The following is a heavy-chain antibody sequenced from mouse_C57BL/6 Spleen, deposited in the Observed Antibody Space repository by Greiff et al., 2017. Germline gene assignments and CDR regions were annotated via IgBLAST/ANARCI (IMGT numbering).Heavy chain of an antibody. CDR2: IDPETGGT. D-gene: IGHD1-1*01. J-gene: IGHJ2*01. Sequence: QVQLKESGAELVRPGASVTLSCKASGYTFTDYEMHWVQQTPVHGLEWIGAIDPETGGTAYNQKFKGKAILTAYKSASTAFMEIRSLTSEDSAGYYWTRSRYYGNYVDYWGQGTTLTVAS. V-gene: IGHV1-15*01. CDR3: TRSRYYGNYVDY. CDR1: GYTFTDYE.